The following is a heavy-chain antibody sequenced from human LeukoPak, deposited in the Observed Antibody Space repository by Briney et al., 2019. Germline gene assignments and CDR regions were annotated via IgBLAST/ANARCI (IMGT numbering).Heavy chain of an antibody. Sequence: GGSLRLSCAASGFTFSSYGMHWVRQAPGKGLEWVAFIRYDGSNKYYADSVKGRFTISRDNSKNTLYLQMNSLRAEDTAVYYCAKDRPLYGSGSYYHYWGQGTMVTVSS. CDR1: GFTFSSYG. V-gene: IGHV3-30*02. CDR3: AKDRPLYGSGSYYHY. D-gene: IGHD3-10*01. J-gene: IGHJ4*02. CDR2: IRYDGSNK.